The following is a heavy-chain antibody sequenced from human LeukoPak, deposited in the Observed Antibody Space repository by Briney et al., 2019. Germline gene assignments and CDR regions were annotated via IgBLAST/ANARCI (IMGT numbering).Heavy chain of an antibody. CDR1: GGSFSGYY. J-gene: IGHJ5*02. CDR2: INHSGST. CDR3: ACCSGGTCYGGWFDP. Sequence: SETLSLTCAVYGGSFSGYYWSWIRQPPGKGLEWIGEINHSGSTNYNPSLKSRVTISVDTSKNQFSLKLSSVTAADTAVYYRACCSGGTCYGGWFDPWGQGTLVTVSS. V-gene: IGHV4-34*01. D-gene: IGHD2-15*01.